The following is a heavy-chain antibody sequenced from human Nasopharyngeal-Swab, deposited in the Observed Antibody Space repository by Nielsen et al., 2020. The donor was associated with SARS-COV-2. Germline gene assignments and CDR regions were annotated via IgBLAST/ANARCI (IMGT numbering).Heavy chain of an antibody. Sequence: PGKGLEWIGSIYYSGSTYYNPSLKSRVTISVDTSKNQFSLKLSSVTAADTAVYYCVRHALVTKDFDYWGQGTLVTVSS. D-gene: IGHD4-17*01. J-gene: IGHJ4*02. CDR2: IYYSGST. CDR3: VRHALVTKDFDY. V-gene: IGHV4-39*01.